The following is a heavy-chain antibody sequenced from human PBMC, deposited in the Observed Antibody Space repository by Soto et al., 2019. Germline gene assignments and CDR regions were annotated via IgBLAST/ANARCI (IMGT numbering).Heavy chain of an antibody. CDR3: ARGRTIFGATLDY. D-gene: IGHD3-3*01. CDR1: GGSISSYY. Sequence: PSETLSLTCTVSGGSISSYYWRWIRQPPGKGLEWIGYIYYSGSTNYNPSLKSRVTISVDTSKNQFSLKLSSVTAADTAVYYCARGRTIFGATLDYWGQGTLVTV. CDR2: IYYSGST. V-gene: IGHV4-59*01. J-gene: IGHJ4*02.